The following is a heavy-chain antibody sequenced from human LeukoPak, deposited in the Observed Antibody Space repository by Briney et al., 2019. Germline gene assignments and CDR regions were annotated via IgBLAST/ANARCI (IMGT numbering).Heavy chain of an antibody. CDR2: ISWRSGSI. CDR1: GFTFDDYA. D-gene: IGHD6-13*01. CDR3: AKDLPFRSSSWYDLSFDH. J-gene: IGHJ4*02. Sequence: GGSLRLSCVASGFTFDDYAMHWVRQAPGKGLEWVSGISWRSGSIGYADSVKGRFTISRDKAKNSLYPQMNSLRAEDTALYYCAKDLPFRSSSWYDLSFDHWGQGTLVTVSS. V-gene: IGHV3-9*01.